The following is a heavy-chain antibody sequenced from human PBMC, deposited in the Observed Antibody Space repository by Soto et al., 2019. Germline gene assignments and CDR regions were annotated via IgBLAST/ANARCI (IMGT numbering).Heavy chain of an antibody. Sequence: QVQLVESVGGVVQPGRSLRLSCAASGFTFSTHAMHWVRQAPGKGLECVAIVSFDGSKKYYAYSVKGRITISSDNSKNTLYLQMSGLTPEDTAVYYCARDQTGITTTGGGRIDHWGQGTLVTVSS. J-gene: IGHJ4*02. CDR1: GFTFSTHA. CDR3: ARDQTGITTTGGGRIDH. CDR2: VSFDGSKK. V-gene: IGHV3-30-3*01. D-gene: IGHD1-20*01.